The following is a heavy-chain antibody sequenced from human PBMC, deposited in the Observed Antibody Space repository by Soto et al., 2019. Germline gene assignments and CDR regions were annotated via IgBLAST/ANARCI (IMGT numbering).Heavy chain of an antibody. V-gene: IGHV3-33*01. CDR2: IWYDGSNK. Sequence: QVQLVESGGGVVQPGRSLRLSCAASGFTFSSYGMHWVRQAPGKGLEWVAVIWYDGSNKYYADSVKGRFTISRDNSKNTLYLQMNSLRAEETAVYYCARDSLTVGATAYWGQGTLVTVS. D-gene: IGHD1-26*01. J-gene: IGHJ4*02. CDR3: ARDSLTVGATAY. CDR1: GFTFSSYG.